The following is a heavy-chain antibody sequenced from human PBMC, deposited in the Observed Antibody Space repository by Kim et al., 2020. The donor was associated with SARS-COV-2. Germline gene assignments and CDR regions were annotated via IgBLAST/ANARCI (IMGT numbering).Heavy chain of an antibody. CDR3: VREWGY. V-gene: IGHV3-7*03. CDR2: IKVDGSEK. J-gene: IGHJ4*02. D-gene: IGHD3-16*01. Sequence: GGSLRLSCAGSGFSFSNDWMSWVRQAPGNWLEWVANIKVDGSEKHYVDSVKGRFTISRDNAKTSLYLQMNSLIVEDTAVYYCVREWGYWGQGTLVAVSS. CDR1: GFSFSNDW.